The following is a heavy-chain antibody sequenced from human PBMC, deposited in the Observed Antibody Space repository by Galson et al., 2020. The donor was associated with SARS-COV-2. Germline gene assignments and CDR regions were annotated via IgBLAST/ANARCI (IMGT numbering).Heavy chain of an antibody. J-gene: IGHJ4*02. V-gene: IGHV2-5*01. CDR1: GISFDRSGVG. CDR3: AHSALWNTYFY. D-gene: IGHD3-3*01. Sequence: SGPTLVKPRETLTLNRTFSGISFDRSGVGVAWIRQPPGKALEWLALTFWNDDESYNPSLRHRLTISKDTSKNEVVLTMTDMDPVDTATYYGAHSALWNTYFYWGQGTLVTVSS. CDR2: TFWNDDE.